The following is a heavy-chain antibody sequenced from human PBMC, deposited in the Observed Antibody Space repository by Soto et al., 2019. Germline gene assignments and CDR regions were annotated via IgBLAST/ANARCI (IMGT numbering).Heavy chain of an antibody. CDR2: INHSGST. Sequence: SETLSLTCAVYGGSFSGYYWSWIRQPPGKGLEWIGEINHSGSTNYNPSLKSRVTISVDTSKNQFSLKLSSVTAADTAVYYCARAVITIFGVAKYYMDVWGKGTTVTVSS. CDR1: GGSFSGYY. V-gene: IGHV4-34*01. CDR3: ARAVITIFGVAKYYMDV. D-gene: IGHD3-3*01. J-gene: IGHJ6*03.